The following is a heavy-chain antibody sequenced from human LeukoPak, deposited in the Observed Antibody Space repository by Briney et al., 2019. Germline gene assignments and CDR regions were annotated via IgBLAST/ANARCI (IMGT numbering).Heavy chain of an antibody. D-gene: IGHD6-19*01. Sequence: GASVKVSCKASGYTFTGYYMHWVRQAPGQGLEWMGWINPNSGGTNYAQKFQGRVTMTRDTSISTAYMDLSRLRSDDTAVYYCARDRTRTGYSSGWYHDYWGQGTLVTVSS. CDR2: INPNSGGT. CDR1: GYTFTGYY. J-gene: IGHJ4*02. CDR3: ARDRTRTGYSSGWYHDY. V-gene: IGHV1-2*02.